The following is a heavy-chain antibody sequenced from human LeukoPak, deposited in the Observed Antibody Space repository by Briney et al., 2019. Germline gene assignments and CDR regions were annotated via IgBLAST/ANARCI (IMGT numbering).Heavy chain of an antibody. Sequence: SETLSLTCTVSGGSISSYYWSWIRQPPGKGLEWIGYISYSGSTNYNPSLNSRVTISVDTSKNQFSLKLTSVTAADTAVYYCARVSWPGRGSRFDPWGQGTLVTVSS. D-gene: IGHD3-16*01. V-gene: IGHV4-59*01. CDR1: GGSISSYY. J-gene: IGHJ5*02. CDR2: ISYSGST. CDR3: ARVSWPGRGSRFDP.